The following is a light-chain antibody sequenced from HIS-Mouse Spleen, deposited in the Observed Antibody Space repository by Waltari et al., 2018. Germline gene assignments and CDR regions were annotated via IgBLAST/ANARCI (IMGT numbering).Light chain of an antibody. V-gene: IGLV1-44*01. CDR1: SSNLGSNT. CDR2: SNN. CDR3: AAWDDSLNGWV. J-gene: IGLJ3*02. Sequence: QSVLTQPPPASGTPGQRVTIPCSGSSSNLGSNTVNWYQQLPGTAPKLPIYSNNQRPSGVPDRFSGSKSGTSASLAISGLQSEDEADYYCAAWDDSLNGWVFGGGTKLTVL.